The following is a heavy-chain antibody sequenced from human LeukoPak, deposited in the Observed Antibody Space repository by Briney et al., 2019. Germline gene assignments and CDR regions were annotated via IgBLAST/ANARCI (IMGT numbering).Heavy chain of an antibody. CDR2: IYYSGST. J-gene: IGHJ4*02. Sequence: SETLSLTCTVSDGSISSYYWSWIRQPLGKGLEWIGYIYYSGSTNYNPSLRSRLTISVDTSKNQFSLKLSSVTAADTAVYYCARAVVLATAIHFDHWGQGTLVTVSS. CDR3: ARAVVLATAIHFDH. V-gene: IGHV4-59*01. CDR1: DGSISSYY. D-gene: IGHD2-15*01.